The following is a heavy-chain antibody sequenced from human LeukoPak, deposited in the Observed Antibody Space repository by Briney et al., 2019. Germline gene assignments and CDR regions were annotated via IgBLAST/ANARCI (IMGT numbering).Heavy chain of an antibody. CDR3: AKEWLRSTYYYYYYMDV. J-gene: IGHJ6*03. D-gene: IGHD5-12*01. V-gene: IGHV3-30*02. CDR1: GFTFTSHG. Sequence: GGSLRLSCAASGFTFTSHGMHWVRQAPGKGLEWVAHIRYDGSNKYYADSVKGRFTISRDDSKKMLYLQMNSLRPEDTAVYYCAKEWLRSTYYYYYYMDVWGKGTTVTISS. CDR2: IRYDGSNK.